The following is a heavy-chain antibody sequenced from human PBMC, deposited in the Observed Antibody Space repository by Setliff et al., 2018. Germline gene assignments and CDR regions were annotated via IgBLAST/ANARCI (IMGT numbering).Heavy chain of an antibody. V-gene: IGHV4-61*02. CDR3: YFSSNWFFDL. J-gene: IGHJ2*01. D-gene: IGHD6-19*01. Sequence: LSLTCTVSDDSISSRHYYWSWIRQPAGKGLEWLGSIHYSGSTYYTPSLKSRVTISVDTSRNQFSLKLSSVAVADTAVYYCYFSSNWFFDLRGRGTLVTVSS. CDR2: IHYSGST. CDR1: DDSISSRHYY.